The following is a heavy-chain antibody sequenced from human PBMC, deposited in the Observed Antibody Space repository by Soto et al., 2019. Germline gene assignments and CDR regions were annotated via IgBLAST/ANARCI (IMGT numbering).Heavy chain of an antibody. CDR1: GDSVSSNSAA. D-gene: IGHD6-13*01. V-gene: IGHV6-1*01. Sequence: QTLSLTCAISGDSVSSNSAAWNWIRQSPSRGLEWLGRTYYRSKWYNDYAVSVKSRITINPDTSKNQFSLQLNSVTPEDTAVYYCARDLKAAAGVRYYYGMDVWGQGTTVTVSS. J-gene: IGHJ6*02. CDR3: ARDLKAAAGVRYYYGMDV. CDR2: TYYRSKWYN.